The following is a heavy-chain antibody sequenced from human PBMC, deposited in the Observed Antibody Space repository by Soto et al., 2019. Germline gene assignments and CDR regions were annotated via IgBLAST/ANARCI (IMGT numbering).Heavy chain of an antibody. Sequence: GGSLRLSCAASGFTVSSNYLSWVRQAPGKGLEWVSVIYSGGSTYYADSVKGRLTISRDNSKNALYLQMNSLRAEDTAVYYCIGRVGATDYFDYWGQGTLVTVS. CDR3: IGRVGATDYFDY. CDR2: IYSGGST. CDR1: GFTVSSNY. J-gene: IGHJ4*02. V-gene: IGHV3-53*01. D-gene: IGHD1-26*01.